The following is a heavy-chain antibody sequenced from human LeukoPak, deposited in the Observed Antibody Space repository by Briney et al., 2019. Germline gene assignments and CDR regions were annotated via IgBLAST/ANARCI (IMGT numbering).Heavy chain of an antibody. Sequence: PGRSLRLSCAASGFTFSSYGMHWARQAPGKGLEWVAVIWYDGSNKYYADSVKGRFTISRDNSKNTLYLQMNSLRAEDTAVYYCARGSWETDYWGQGTLVTVSS. CDR1: GFTFSSYG. CDR3: ARGSWETDY. CDR2: IWYDGSNK. V-gene: IGHV3-33*08. D-gene: IGHD1-26*01. J-gene: IGHJ4*02.